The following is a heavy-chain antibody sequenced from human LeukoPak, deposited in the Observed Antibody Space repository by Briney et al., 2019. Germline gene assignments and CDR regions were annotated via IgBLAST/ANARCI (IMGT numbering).Heavy chain of an antibody. Sequence: GRSLRLSCAASGFTFDDYAMHWVRQAPGKGLEWVSLISWDGGSTYYADSVKGRFTISRDNSKNSLYLQMNSLRTEDTALHYCAKATTRKVVVIAIFDYWGQGTLVTVSS. CDR1: GFTFDDYA. J-gene: IGHJ4*02. D-gene: IGHD2-21*01. V-gene: IGHV3-43*01. CDR3: AKATTRKVVVIAIFDY. CDR2: ISWDGGST.